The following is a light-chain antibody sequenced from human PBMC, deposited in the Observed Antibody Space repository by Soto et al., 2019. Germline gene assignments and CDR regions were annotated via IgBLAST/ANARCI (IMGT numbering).Light chain of an antibody. CDR3: SSYTSSSTLVV. V-gene: IGLV2-14*01. Sequence: QSALTQPASVSGSPGQSITISCTGTSSDVGGYNYVSWYRQYPGQAPKLIIYDVNNRPSGVSNRFSASKSGNTASLTIPGLQAEDEADYYCSSYTSSSTLVVFGGGTKLTV. CDR2: DVN. J-gene: IGLJ3*02. CDR1: SSDVGGYNY.